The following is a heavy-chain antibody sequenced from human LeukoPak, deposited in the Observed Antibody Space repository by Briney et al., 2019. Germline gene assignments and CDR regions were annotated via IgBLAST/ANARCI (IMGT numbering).Heavy chain of an antibody. CDR2: ISSSSSYI. CDR1: GFTFSSYS. CDR3: ARPAMVRDPMGWFDP. Sequence: PGGSLRLSCAASGFTFSSYSMNWVRQAPGKGLEWVSSISSSSSYIYYADSVKGRFTISRDNAKNSLYLQMNSLRAEDTAVYYCARPAMVRDPMGWFDPWGQGTLVTVSS. D-gene: IGHD3-10*01. V-gene: IGHV3-21*01. J-gene: IGHJ5*02.